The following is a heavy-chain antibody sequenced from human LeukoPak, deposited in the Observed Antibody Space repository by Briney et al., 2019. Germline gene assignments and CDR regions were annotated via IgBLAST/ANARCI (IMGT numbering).Heavy chain of an antibody. J-gene: IGHJ3*02. Sequence: ASVKVSCKASGYTFTTYYMHWVRQAPGQGLEWMGVINPSGGTKDYAQTFQGRLTMTRDTSTTTVYMELSSLRSEDTAVYYYARRRVRGLRKNAFDIWGQGTMVTVS. CDR3: ARRRVRGLRKNAFDI. V-gene: IGHV1-46*01. CDR2: INPSGGTK. D-gene: IGHD3-10*01. CDR1: GYTFTTYY.